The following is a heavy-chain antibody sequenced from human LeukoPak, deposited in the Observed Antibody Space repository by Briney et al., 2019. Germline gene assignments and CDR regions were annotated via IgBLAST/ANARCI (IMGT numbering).Heavy chain of an antibody. Sequence: GGSLRLSCAASGFTVSSIHMVWVRQAPGKGLEWVSVTYTGVNSYYADSVKGRFIISRDISKNTLYLQMNSLRAEDSALYYCARGGRGSAAVVAPRSFDIWGQGTMVTV. CDR2: TYTGVNS. CDR3: ARGGRGSAAVVAPRSFDI. J-gene: IGHJ3*02. V-gene: IGHV3-53*01. CDR1: GFTVSSIH. D-gene: IGHD3-22*01.